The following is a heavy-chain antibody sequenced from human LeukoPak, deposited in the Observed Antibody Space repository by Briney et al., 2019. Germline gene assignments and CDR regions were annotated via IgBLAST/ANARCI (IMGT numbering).Heavy chain of an antibody. D-gene: IGHD2-15*01. Sequence: GGSLRLSCAASGFTFDDYGMSWVRQAPGKGLEWVSGINWNGGSTGYADSVKGRFTISRDNAKNSLYLQMNSLKAEDTAIYYWAKNGDRGAYCTGGTCYPYFYYYMDVWGKGTTVTI. J-gene: IGHJ6*03. CDR3: AKNGDRGAYCTGGTCYPYFYYYMDV. CDR2: INWNGGST. V-gene: IGHV3-20*04. CDR1: GFTFDDYG.